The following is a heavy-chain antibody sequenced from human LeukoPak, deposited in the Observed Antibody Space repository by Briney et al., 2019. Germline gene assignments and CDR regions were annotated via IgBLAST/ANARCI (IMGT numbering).Heavy chain of an antibody. D-gene: IGHD4-17*01. J-gene: IGHJ4*02. CDR3: ARTRGTTVTFDY. CDR1: GGSINSGGYY. Sequence: TSETLSLTCTVSGGSINSGGYYWSWIRQHPGKGLEWIGYIYYSGSTYYNPSLKSRVTISVDTSKNQFSLKLSSVTAADTAVYYCARTRGTTVTFDYWGQGTLVTVSS. CDR2: IYYSGST. V-gene: IGHV4-31*03.